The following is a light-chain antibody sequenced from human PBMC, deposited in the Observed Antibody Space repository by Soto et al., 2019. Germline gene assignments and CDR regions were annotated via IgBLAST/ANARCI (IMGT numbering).Light chain of an antibody. J-gene: IGKJ2*01. CDR3: QQTDSFPYT. CDR2: AAS. V-gene: IGKV1-12*01. Sequence: DIQMTQSPSTMSASVGDRGTITCVASQSISSWLAWYQQKPGKAPKLLIYAASSLQSGVPSRFSGSGSGTDFSLTISSLQPEDFATYYCQQTDSFPYTFGRGTKVDIK. CDR1: QSISSW.